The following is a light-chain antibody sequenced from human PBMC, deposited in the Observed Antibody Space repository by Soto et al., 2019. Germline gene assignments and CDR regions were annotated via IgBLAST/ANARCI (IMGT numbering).Light chain of an antibody. V-gene: IGKV1-5*03. CDR3: QQYDVYSPWM. CDR2: KAS. Sequence: DIQMTQSPSTLSASVVDRVTITCRASQSVSRWLAWYKQKPGEAPKLLIYKASNLESGVSSRFSGSGSGTEFTLTISSLQPDDSATYYCQQYDVYSPWMFGQGTKVDIK. CDR1: QSVSRW. J-gene: IGKJ1*01.